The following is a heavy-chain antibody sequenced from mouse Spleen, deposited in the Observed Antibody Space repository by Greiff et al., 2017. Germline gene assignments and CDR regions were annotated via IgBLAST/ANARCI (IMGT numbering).Heavy chain of an antibody. J-gene: IGHJ1*03. V-gene: IGHV1-81*01. CDR1: GYTFTSYG. CDR3: AGYGNYWYFDV. CDR2: IYPRSGNT. D-gene: IGHD2-1*01. Sequence: VQLQQSGAELARPGASVKLSCKASGYTFTSYGISWVKQRTGQGLEWIGEIYPRSGNTYYNEKFKGKATLTADKSSSTAYMELRSLTSEDSAVYFCAGYGNYWYFDVWGTGTTVTVSS.